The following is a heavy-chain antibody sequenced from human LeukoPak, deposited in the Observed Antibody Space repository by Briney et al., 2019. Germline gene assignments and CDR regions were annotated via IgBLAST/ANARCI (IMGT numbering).Heavy chain of an antibody. CDR2: ISGSGGST. CDR1: GFTFSSYA. Sequence: PGGSLRLSCATSGFTFSSYAMSWVRRAPGKGLEGVSAISGSGGSTYYADSVKGRFTISRDNSKNTLYLQMNSLRAEDTAVYYFAGSSRGQQLHLWFDPWGQGTLVTVSS. D-gene: IGHD6-13*01. V-gene: IGHV3-23*01. J-gene: IGHJ5*02. CDR3: AGSSRGQQLHLWFDP.